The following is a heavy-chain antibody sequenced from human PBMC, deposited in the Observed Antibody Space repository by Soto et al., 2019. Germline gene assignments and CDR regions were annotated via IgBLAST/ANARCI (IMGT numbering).Heavy chain of an antibody. Sequence: GGSLRLCCSVSGINLEDFALNWLRQAPGKGLEWVGFIRDKTYGGTTEYAAAVKGRFTISRDDSRDIAYLQMNSLKAEDTAVYYCASGYRRVAADYFHHWGQGSLVTVSS. CDR1: GINLEDFA. CDR2: IRDKTYGGTT. V-gene: IGHV3-49*03. CDR3: ASGYRRVAADYFHH. J-gene: IGHJ1*01. D-gene: IGHD3-16*02.